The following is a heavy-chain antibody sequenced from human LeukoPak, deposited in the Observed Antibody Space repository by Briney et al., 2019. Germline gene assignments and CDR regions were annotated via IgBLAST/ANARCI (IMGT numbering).Heavy chain of an antibody. V-gene: IGHV4-4*07. D-gene: IGHD2-2*01. J-gene: IGHJ4*02. CDR3: AGQYCSSTSCYDLDY. CDR1: GGSISSYY. CDR2: IYTSGST. Sequence: SETLSLTWTVSGGSISSYYWSWIRQPAGKGLEWIGRIYTSGSTNYNPSLKSRVTMSVDTSKNQFSLKLSSVTAADTAVYYCAGQYCSSTSCYDLDYWGQGTLVTVSS.